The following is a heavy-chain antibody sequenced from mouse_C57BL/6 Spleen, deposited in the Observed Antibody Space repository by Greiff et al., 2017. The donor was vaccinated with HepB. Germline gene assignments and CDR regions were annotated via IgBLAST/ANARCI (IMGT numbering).Heavy chain of an antibody. D-gene: IGHD2-4*01. CDR1: GFNIKDDY. V-gene: IGHV14-4*01. Sequence: VQLQQPGAEFLRPGAPVKLSCTAPGFNIKDDYMHGVKQRPEQGLEGIGWIDPEKGDTEYASKFQGKATITADTSSNTAYLQLSSLTSEDTAVYYCSSYDYGGFAYWGQGTLVTVAA. J-gene: IGHJ3*01. CDR3: SSYDYGGFAY. CDR2: IDPEKGDT.